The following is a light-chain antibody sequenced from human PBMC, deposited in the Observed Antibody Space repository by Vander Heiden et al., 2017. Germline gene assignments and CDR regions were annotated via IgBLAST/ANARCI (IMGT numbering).Light chain of an antibody. J-gene: IGLJ2*01. Sequence: QSVLTQLPSASWTPGQRVTIPCSGCSPTIRRNTVNWYQQRPGTAPKLLIYSNNQRPSGVPDRFSGSKSGTSASLAISGLQSEDEADYYCAAWDDSLNGFVVFGGGTKLTVL. V-gene: IGLV1-44*01. CDR1: SPTIRRNT. CDR3: AAWDDSLNGFVV. CDR2: SNN.